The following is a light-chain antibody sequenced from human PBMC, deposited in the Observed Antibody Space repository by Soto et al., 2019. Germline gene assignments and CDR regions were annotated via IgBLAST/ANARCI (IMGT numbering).Light chain of an antibody. V-gene: IGKV3-11*01. CDR3: QQRSNWPLT. J-gene: IGKJ4*01. CDR1: QSVSNH. CDR2: DAS. Sequence: EIVLTQSPATLSLSPGERATLSCRASQSVSNHLAWYQQKPGQAPRLLIYDASNRATGIPARFSGSGSGTDFSLTISSLEPEDLAVYYCQQRSNWPLTFGGGTKVEIK.